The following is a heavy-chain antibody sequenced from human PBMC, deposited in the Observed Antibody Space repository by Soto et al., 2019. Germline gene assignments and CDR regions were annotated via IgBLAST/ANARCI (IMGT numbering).Heavy chain of an antibody. CDR1: GGTFSSYA. CDR3: ARDMGFGLSDY. J-gene: IGHJ4*02. CDR2: IIPIFGTA. Sequence: SVKVSCKASGGTFSSYAISWVRQAPGQGLEWMGGIIPIFGTANYAQKFQGRVTITRDTSASTAYMELSSLRSEDTAVYYCARDMGFGLSDYWGQGTLVTVSS. D-gene: IGHD3-10*01. V-gene: IGHV1-69*05.